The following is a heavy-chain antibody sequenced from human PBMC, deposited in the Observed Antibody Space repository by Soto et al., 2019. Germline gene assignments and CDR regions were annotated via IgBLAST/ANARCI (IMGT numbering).Heavy chain of an antibody. CDR1: GFTFSNAW. CDR2: IKSKTDGGTT. D-gene: IGHD2-15*01. CDR3: ATDRARWQIAFDI. Sequence: GGSLRLSCAASGFTFSNAWMNWVRQAPGKGLEWVGRIKSKTDGGTTDYAAPVKGRFTISRDDSKNTLYLQMNSLKTEDTAVYYCATDRARWQIAFDIWGQGTMVTVSS. J-gene: IGHJ3*02. V-gene: IGHV3-15*07.